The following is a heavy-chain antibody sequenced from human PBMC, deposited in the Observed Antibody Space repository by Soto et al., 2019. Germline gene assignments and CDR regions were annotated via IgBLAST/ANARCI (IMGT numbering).Heavy chain of an antibody. Sequence: EVQLVESGGGLVKPGGSLRLSCAASGFTFTKAWMTWVRQTPGKGLEWVGRIKSRADGGTTDYAASVKDRFVISRDDSNDTLYLHMNRLKPDATAVYYCTPASQWLPPDSWGQGALVTVSS. CDR3: TPASQWLPPDS. CDR1: GFTFTKAW. CDR2: IKSRADGGTT. J-gene: IGHJ4*02. V-gene: IGHV3-15*01. D-gene: IGHD6-19*01.